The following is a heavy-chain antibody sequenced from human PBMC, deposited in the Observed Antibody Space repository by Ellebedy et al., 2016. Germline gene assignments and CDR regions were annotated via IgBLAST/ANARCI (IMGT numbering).Heavy chain of an antibody. CDR3: ARDVTIVGTTGDWLDP. CDR2: ISPYNGNT. CDR1: GYTFSRYH. V-gene: IGHV1-18*04. J-gene: IGHJ5*02. D-gene: IGHD1-26*01. Sequence: ASVKVSXKASGYTFSRYHLSWVRQAPGQGLEWMGWISPYNGNTNYAQNLQDRVTITTDTSTSTAYMELRGLRSDDTAVYYCARDVTIVGTTGDWLDPWGQGTLVTVSS.